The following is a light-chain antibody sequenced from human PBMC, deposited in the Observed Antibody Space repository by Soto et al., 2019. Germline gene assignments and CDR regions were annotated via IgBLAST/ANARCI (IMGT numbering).Light chain of an antibody. CDR2: DNN. V-gene: IGLV1-51*01. J-gene: IGLJ3*02. CDR3: GTWDSSLSARNWV. CDR1: SSDVGGYIY. Sequence: QSALTQPASVSGSPGQSITISCTGTSSDVGGYIYVSWYQQHPGKAPKLMIYDNNKRPSGIPDRFSGSKSGTSATLGITGLQTGDEADYYCGTWDSSLSARNWVFGGGTKLTVL.